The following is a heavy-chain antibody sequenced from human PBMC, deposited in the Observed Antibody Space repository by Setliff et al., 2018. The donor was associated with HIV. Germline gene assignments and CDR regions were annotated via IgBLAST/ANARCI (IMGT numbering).Heavy chain of an antibody. CDR2: INTHSGYT. V-gene: IGHV1-18*01. D-gene: IGHD5-12*01. CDR1: GYTFNNYG. Sequence: ASVKVSCKASGYTFNNYGISWVRQAPGQGLEWMGWINTHSGYTNYAQNVQGRVTVTMDTSTSAAYMELRSLKSDDTAVYFCARGKTWLRFLDYWGQGTLVTVSS. CDR3: ARGKTWLRFLDY. J-gene: IGHJ4*02.